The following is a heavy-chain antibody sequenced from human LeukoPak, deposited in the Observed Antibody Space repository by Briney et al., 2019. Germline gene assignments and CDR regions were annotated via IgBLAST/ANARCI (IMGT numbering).Heavy chain of an antibody. CDR3: ARGLMVRGVITSYYYGMDV. CDR1: GGSFSGYY. J-gene: IGHJ6*04. Sequence: PSETLSLTCAVYGGSFSGYYWSWIRQPPEKGLEWIGEINHSGSTNYNPSLKSRVTISVDTSKNQFSLKLSSVTAADTAVYYCARGLMVRGVITSYYYGMDVWGKGTTVTVSS. CDR2: INHSGST. V-gene: IGHV4-34*01. D-gene: IGHD3-10*01.